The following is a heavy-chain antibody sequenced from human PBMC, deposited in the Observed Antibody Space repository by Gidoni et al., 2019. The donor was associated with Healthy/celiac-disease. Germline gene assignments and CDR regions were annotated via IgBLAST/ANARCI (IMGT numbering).Heavy chain of an antibody. CDR2: INPNSGGT. CDR1: GYTFTGYY. D-gene: IGHD6-13*01. CDR3: ARGQSSSWSDFDY. Sequence: QVQLVQSGAEVKKPGASVKVSCKASGYTFTGYYMHWVRQAPGQGLEWMGWINPNSGGTNYAQKVQGRVTMTRDTSISTAYMELSRLRSDDTAVYYCARGQSSSWSDFDYWGQGTLVTVSS. J-gene: IGHJ4*02. V-gene: IGHV1-2*02.